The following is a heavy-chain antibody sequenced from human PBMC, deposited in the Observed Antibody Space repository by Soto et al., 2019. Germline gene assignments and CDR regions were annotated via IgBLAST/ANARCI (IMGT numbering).Heavy chain of an antibody. Sequence: SVKVSCKASGRTFSSYAISWVRQAPGQGLEWMGGIIPIFGTANYAQKLQGRVTITADESTSTGYMELSSVRSEATAVYYCAPHLPVRTAMATAAFDISAQGTFGTVSS. CDR2: IIPIFGTA. CDR1: GRTFSSYA. V-gene: IGHV1-69*13. J-gene: IGHJ3*02. CDR3: APHLPVRTAMATAAFDI. D-gene: IGHD5-18*01.